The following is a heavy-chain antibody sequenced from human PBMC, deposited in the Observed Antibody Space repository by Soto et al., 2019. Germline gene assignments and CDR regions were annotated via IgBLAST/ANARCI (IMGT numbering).Heavy chain of an antibody. Sequence: EVQLVESGGGLVKPGGSLRLSCAVSGFTFSNYSMNWVRQAPGKGLEWVSSISSTGDYKYYTDSVKGRFTVSRDNAKNSLYLQMNSLRAEDTAVYFCARYPGTIMSTIVGSYYFDYWGLGTLVTVSS. D-gene: IGHD5-12*01. V-gene: IGHV3-21*01. CDR3: ARYPGTIMSTIVGSYYFDY. CDR1: GFTFSNYS. CDR2: ISSTGDYK. J-gene: IGHJ4*02.